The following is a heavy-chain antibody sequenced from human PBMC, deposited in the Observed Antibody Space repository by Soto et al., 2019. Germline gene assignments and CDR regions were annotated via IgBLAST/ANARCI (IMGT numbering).Heavy chain of an antibody. CDR1: GYNFPIYW. CDR2: IYPGDSDT. J-gene: IGHJ4*02. Sequence: GESLKISCKGSGYNFPIYWIAWVRQMPGKGLEWMGVIYPGDSDTRYSPSFQGQVTISADKSISTAYLQWSSLQASDTAIYYCARQGGDGLFYFDYWGQGTPVTVSS. D-gene: IGHD4-17*01. V-gene: IGHV5-51*01. CDR3: ARQGGDGLFYFDY.